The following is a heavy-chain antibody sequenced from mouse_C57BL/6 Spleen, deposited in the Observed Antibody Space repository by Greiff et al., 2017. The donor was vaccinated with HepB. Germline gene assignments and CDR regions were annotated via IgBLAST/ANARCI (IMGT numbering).Heavy chain of an antibody. CDR3: ARSGKKITTVVPFDD. V-gene: IGHV1-9*01. D-gene: IGHD1-1*01. Sequence: VKLMESGAELMKPGASVKLSCKATGYTFTGYWIEWVKQRPGHGLEWIGEILPGSGSTNYNEKFKGKATFTADTSSNTAYMQLSSLTTEDSAIYYCARSGKKITTVVPFDDWGQGTTLTVSS. J-gene: IGHJ2*01. CDR2: ILPGSGST. CDR1: GYTFTGYW.